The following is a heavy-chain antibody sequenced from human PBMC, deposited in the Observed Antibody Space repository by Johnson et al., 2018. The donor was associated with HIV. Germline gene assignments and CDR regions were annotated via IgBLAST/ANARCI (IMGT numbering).Heavy chain of an antibody. D-gene: IGHD1-26*01. CDR1: GFTFDDCG. CDR3: ARDSPWELTAVDI. CDR2: INWNGGRT. J-gene: IGHJ3*02. Sequence: MLLVESGGGVVRPGGSLRLSCAASGFTFDDCGMNWVRQAPGKGLEWVSGINWNGGRTGYADSMKGRFTVSRDNAKNKLYLQMNSLRAEDTAVYYCARDSPWELTAVDIWGQGTMVTVSS. V-gene: IGHV3-20*04.